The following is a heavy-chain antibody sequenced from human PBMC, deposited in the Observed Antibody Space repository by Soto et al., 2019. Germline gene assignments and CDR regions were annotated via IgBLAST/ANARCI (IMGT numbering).Heavy chain of an antibody. V-gene: IGHV4-59*12. CDR2: IYYSGST. Sequence: SETLSLTCTVSGGSISSYYWSWIRQPPGKGLEWIGYIYYSGSTNYNPSLKSRVTISVDTSKNQFSLKLSSVTAEDTALYFCARDFDADSRTDFDYWGQGTLVTVSS. CDR3: ARDFDADSRTDFDY. J-gene: IGHJ4*02. CDR1: GGSISSYY. D-gene: IGHD4-17*01.